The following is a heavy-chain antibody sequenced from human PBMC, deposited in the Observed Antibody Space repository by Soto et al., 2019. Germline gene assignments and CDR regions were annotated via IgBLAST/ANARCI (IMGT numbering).Heavy chain of an antibody. J-gene: IGHJ3*02. Sequence: QVQLVQSGAEVKKPGSSVKVSCKASGGTFSSYTISWVRQAPGQGLVWMGRIIPILGIANYAQKFQGRVTITADKSTSTAYMELSSLRSEDTAVYYCAREVVVVTNDAFDIWGQGTMVTVSS. CDR2: IIPILGIA. CDR1: GGTFSSYT. D-gene: IGHD2-21*02. V-gene: IGHV1-69*08. CDR3: AREVVVVTNDAFDI.